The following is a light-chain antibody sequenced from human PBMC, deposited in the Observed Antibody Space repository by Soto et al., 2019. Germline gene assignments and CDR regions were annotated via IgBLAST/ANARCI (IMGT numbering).Light chain of an antibody. Sequence: EIVLTQSPDTLSLSPGDRGTLSCRASQTVRSSFLTWCQQKPGQPPRLLIYGASSRATGIPDRFSGSGSGTDFTLTISRLEPEDFALYYCQQYGDSRLAFGGGTKVDIK. CDR2: GAS. J-gene: IGKJ4*01. CDR3: QQYGDSRLA. CDR1: QTVRSSF. V-gene: IGKV3-20*01.